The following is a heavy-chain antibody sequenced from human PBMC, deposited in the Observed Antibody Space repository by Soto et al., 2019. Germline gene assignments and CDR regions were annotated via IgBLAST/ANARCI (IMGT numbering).Heavy chain of an antibody. D-gene: IGHD6-25*01. V-gene: IGHV1-2*02. Sequence: QVHRVQSGAEVKKPGASVKVSCKASGYSFTGNSMHWVRQAPGQGLEWMGWINPNNGGTNYAQKFQGRVTMTRDTSISTAYLDLSRLRSDATAVYYCAMQRGGVVYWGQGTLVTVSS. CDR2: INPNNGGT. J-gene: IGHJ4*02. CDR1: GYSFTGNS. CDR3: AMQRGGVVY.